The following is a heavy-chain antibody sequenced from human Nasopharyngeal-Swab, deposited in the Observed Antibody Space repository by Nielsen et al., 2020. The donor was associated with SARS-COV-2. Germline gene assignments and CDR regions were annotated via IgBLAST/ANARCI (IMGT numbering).Heavy chain of an antibody. J-gene: IGHJ2*01. CDR2: ISPDGGII. CDR3: ARDYDFWSAHWYFDL. Sequence: LSLTCAASGFTFSNFAMHWVRQAPGKGLEWVALISPDGGIIYYADSVKGRFTIYRDKAKYTLYVQMNSLRPEDTAVYYCARDYDFWSAHWYFDLWGRGTLVTVSS. CDR1: GFTFSNFA. V-gene: IGHV3-30*04. D-gene: IGHD3-3*01.